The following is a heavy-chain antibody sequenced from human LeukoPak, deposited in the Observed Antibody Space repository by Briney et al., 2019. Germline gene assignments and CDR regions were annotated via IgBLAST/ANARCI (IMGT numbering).Heavy chain of an antibody. CDR2: INPSGGST. Sequence: ASVKVSCKASGYTFTSYAMHWVRQAPGQGLEWMGIINPSGGSTSYAQKFQGRVTMTRDTSTSTVYMELSSLRSEDTAVYYCARDSLPTEIIYAEYFQHWGQGTLVTVSS. CDR3: ARDSLPTEIIYAEYFQH. D-gene: IGHD2/OR15-2a*01. V-gene: IGHV1-46*01. J-gene: IGHJ1*01. CDR1: GYTFTSYA.